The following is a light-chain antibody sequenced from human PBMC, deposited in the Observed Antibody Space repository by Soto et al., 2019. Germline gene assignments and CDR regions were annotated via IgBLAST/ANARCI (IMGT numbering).Light chain of an antibody. CDR3: HQTYSHSVP. CDR1: QNIDKY. CDR2: SAS. J-gene: IGKJ1*01. Sequence: DIRMTQSPASLSASVGDRVTVTCRASQNIDKYLHWYQQKPGKAPNLLIFSASILQSGVPSRFIGSGSGTEFTLTISGLQPEDFATYYCHQTYSHSVPVGQRTKVDSK. V-gene: IGKV1-39*01.